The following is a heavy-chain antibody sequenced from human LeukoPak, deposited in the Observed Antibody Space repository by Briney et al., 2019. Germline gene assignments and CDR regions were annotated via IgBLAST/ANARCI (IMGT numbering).Heavy chain of an antibody. CDR1: GGTFSSYA. D-gene: IGHD1-1*01. CDR2: IIPILGIA. Sequence: SVKVSCKASGGTFSSYAISWVRQAPGQGLEWMGRIIPILGIANYAQKFQGRVTITADKSTSTAYMELSSLRSEDTAVYYCASGGQLGREYFDYWGQGTLVTVSS. CDR3: ASGGQLGREYFDY. J-gene: IGHJ4*02. V-gene: IGHV1-69*04.